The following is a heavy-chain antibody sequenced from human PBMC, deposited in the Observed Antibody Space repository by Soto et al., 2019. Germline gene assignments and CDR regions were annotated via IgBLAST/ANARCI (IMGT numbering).Heavy chain of an antibody. CDR1: GYTFTSYA. CDR2: INAGNGNT. J-gene: IGHJ5*02. Sequence: ASVTVSCTASGYTFTSYAMHWVRQAPGQRLEWMGWINAGNGNTKYSQKFQGRVTITRDTSASTAYMELSSLRSEDTAVYYCARGNGYCSSTSCYVGWFDPWGQGTLVTVSS. D-gene: IGHD2-2*01. V-gene: IGHV1-3*01. CDR3: ARGNGYCSSTSCYVGWFDP.